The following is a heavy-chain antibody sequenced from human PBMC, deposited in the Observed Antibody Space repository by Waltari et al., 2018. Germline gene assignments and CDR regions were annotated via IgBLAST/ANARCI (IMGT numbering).Heavy chain of an antibody. D-gene: IGHD3-3*02. CDR2: IDPSDSYI. V-gene: IGHV5-10-1*03. CDR3: ARHISGNRYAIDY. CDR1: EYIFCHYW. Sequence: EVQFVQSGAEVHKPGESLRLSCQVSEYIFCHYWISWVRQMPGKGLEWMGRIDPSDSYIDYSPSFEGHVTISTDRSITTAYLQWSSLRASDSAMYYCARHISGNRYAIDYWGQGTLVTVSS. J-gene: IGHJ4*02.